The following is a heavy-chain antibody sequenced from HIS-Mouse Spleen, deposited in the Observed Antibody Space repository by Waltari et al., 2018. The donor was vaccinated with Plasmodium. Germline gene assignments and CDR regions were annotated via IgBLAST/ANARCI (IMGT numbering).Heavy chain of an antibody. CDR3: ARVPYYYDSSGYGMGWFDP. CDR1: GGSIRSQSYH. V-gene: IGHV4-39*07. CDR2: IYYSGST. D-gene: IGHD3-22*01. J-gene: IGHJ5*02. Sequence: QLQLQESGPGLVKSSETLSLTCTVSGGSIRSQSYHWGWIRQPPGKGPEWIGSIYYSGSTYYTPSLKSRVTISVDTSKNQFSLKLSSVTAADTAVYYCARVPYYYDSSGYGMGWFDPWGQGTLVTVSS.